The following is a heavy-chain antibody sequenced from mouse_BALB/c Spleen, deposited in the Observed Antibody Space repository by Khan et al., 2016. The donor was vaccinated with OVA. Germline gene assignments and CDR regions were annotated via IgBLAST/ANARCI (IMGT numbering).Heavy chain of an antibody. CDR3: ARGNYYGYYFDY. J-gene: IGHJ2*01. D-gene: IGHD1-1*01. CDR1: GYSITSGYA. Sequence: VQLKQSGPGLVKPSQSLSLTCTVTGYSITSGYAWNWIRQFPGNKLEWMGYISYSGVTSYTPSLKSRISITRDTSKNQFFLQLTSVTTKDTATYYCARGNYYGYYFDYWGQGTTLTVSS. V-gene: IGHV3-2*02. CDR2: ISYSGVT.